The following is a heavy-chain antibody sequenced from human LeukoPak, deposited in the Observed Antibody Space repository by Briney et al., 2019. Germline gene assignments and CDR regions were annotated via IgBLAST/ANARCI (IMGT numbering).Heavy chain of an antibody. Sequence: SQTLSLTCAISGYSISSNSVAWNWIRQSPSRGLEWLGRTYYRSGWYSDYAVSVKGRINFNPDTSKNQFSLQLISVTPEDTAVYFCARDARARYSLPLDYWGQGTLVTVSS. CDR2: TYYRSGWYS. D-gene: IGHD2-15*01. CDR1: GYSISSNSVA. V-gene: IGHV6-1*01. J-gene: IGHJ4*02. CDR3: ARDARARYSLPLDY.